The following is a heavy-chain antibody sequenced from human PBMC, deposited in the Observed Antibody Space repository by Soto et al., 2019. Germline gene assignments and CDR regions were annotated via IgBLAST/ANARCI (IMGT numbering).Heavy chain of an antibody. V-gene: IGHV4-59*01. Sequence: SETLSLTCTVSGGSISSYYWSWIRQPPGKGLEWIGYIYYSGNTNYNPSLKSRVTISVDTSKNQFSLKLSSVTAANTAVYYCARVKAFDSSGYYYRYFDYWGQGTLVTVS. CDR1: GGSISSYY. J-gene: IGHJ4*02. D-gene: IGHD3-22*01. CDR3: ARVKAFDSSGYYYRYFDY. CDR2: IYYSGNT.